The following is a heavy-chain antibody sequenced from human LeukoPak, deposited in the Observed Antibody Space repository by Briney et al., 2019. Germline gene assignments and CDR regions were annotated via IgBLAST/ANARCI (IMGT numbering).Heavy chain of an antibody. CDR3: AKTYDTSTSPDH. CDR1: GFTFSSYS. V-gene: IGHV3-21*01. CDR2: ISSSSSYI. D-gene: IGHD3-9*01. Sequence: GGSLRLSCAASGFTFSSYSMNWVRQAPGKGLEWVSSISSSSSYIYYADSVKGRFTISRDSAKNSLYLQMNSLRAEDTAVYYCAKTYDTSTSPDHWGQGTLVTVSS. J-gene: IGHJ5*02.